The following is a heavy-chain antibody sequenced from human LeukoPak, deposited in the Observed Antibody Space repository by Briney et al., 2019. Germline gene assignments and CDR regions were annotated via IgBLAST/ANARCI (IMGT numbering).Heavy chain of an antibody. Sequence: GGSLRLSCAASGFTFSSYGMHWVRQAPGKGLEWVAVISYDGSNKYYADSVKGRFAISRDNSKNTLYLQMNSLRAEDTAVYYCAREGSSGWSSYFDYWGQGTLVTVSS. D-gene: IGHD6-19*01. CDR1: GFTFSSYG. CDR3: AREGSSGWSSYFDY. V-gene: IGHV3-30*03. J-gene: IGHJ4*02. CDR2: ISYDGSNK.